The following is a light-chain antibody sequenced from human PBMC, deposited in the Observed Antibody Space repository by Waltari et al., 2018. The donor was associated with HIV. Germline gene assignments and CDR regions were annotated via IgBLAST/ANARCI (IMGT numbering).Light chain of an antibody. CDR1: TSAIVDYNY. Sequence: QSALTQPASVSGSPGQSITISCTGTTSAIVDYNYVSWFQHPPANAPKLIIFEVSDQPAGVSTLFSGTKSGITASLTVSGLQADDEADYYCSSYTTIYTWVFGGGTKLTVL. J-gene: IGLJ3*02. CDR3: SSYTTIYTWV. V-gene: IGLV2-14*01. CDR2: EVS.